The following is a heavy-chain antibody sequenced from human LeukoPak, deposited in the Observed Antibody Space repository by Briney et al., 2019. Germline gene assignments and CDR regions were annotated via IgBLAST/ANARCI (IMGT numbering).Heavy chain of an antibody. CDR1: GYTFTSYD. J-gene: IGHJ4*02. CDR2: MNPNSGNT. D-gene: IGHD3-22*01. V-gene: IGHV1-8*03. CDR3: ARAVLDYYDSSGYLSAYYFDY. Sequence: ASVKVSCKASGYTFTSYDINWVRQATGQGLEWMGWMNPNSGNTGYAQKFQGGVTITRNTSISTAYMELSSLRSEDTAVYYCARAVLDYYDSSGYLSAYYFDYWGQGTLVTVSS.